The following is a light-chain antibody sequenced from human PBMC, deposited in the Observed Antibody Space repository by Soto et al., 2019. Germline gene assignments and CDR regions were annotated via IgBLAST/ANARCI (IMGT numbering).Light chain of an antibody. Sequence: EIVMTQSPATLSLSPGESATLSCRASQSIASNLAWYQHQPGQAPRFLINGASTRATGIPARFRGSGSGTEFTLTISSLQSEDFAVYYCQQYDTSPTTFGQGTKVEVK. CDR3: QQYDTSPTT. CDR2: GAS. J-gene: IGKJ1*01. V-gene: IGKV3-15*01. CDR1: QSIASN.